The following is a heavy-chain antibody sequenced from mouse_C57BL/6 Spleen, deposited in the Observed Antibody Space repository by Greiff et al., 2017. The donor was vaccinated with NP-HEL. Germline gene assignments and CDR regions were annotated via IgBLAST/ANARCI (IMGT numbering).Heavy chain of an antibody. CDR1: GFNIKDDY. Sequence: VQLQQSGAELVRPGASVKLSCTASGFNIKDDYMHWVKQRPEQGLEWIGWIDPENGDTEYASKFQGKATITADTSSNTAYLQLSSLTSEDTAVYYCTTHLRGCAYWGQGTLVTVSA. CDR3: TTHLRGCAY. V-gene: IGHV14-4*01. CDR2: IDPENGDT. J-gene: IGHJ3*01.